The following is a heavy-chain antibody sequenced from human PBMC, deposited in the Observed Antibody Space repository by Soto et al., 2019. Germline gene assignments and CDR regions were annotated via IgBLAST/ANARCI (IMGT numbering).Heavy chain of an antibody. CDR3: AKDAAMVRSTFNYFAY. CDR1: GFFFSSYA. V-gene: IGHV3-23*01. Sequence: EVQLLESGGGLVQPGGSLRLSCAASGFFFSSYAMSWVRQAPGKGLEWVSGIGGSGGYKSYADSVKGRFTISRDNSKKKMYLQMESLGAEDTAVYYCAKDAAMVRSTFNYFAYWGRGTLVAVSS. CDR2: IGGSGGYK. J-gene: IGHJ4*02. D-gene: IGHD2-8*01.